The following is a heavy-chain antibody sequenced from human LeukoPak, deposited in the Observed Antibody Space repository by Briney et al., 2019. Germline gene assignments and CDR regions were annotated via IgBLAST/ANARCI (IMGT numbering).Heavy chain of an antibody. CDR1: GFTFSSYS. CDR3: ARDVGKNYYDILTGSHD. CDR2: ISSSSSYI. V-gene: IGHV3-21*01. D-gene: IGHD3-9*01. Sequence: PGGSLRLSCAASGFTFSSYSMNWVRQAPGKGLEWVSSISSSSSYIYYADSVKGRFTISRDNAKNSLYLQMNSLRAEDTAVYYCARDVGKNYYDILTGSHDWGQGTLVTVSS. J-gene: IGHJ4*02.